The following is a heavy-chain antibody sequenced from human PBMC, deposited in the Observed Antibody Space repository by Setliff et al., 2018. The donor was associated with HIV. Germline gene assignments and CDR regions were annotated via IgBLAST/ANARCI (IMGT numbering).Heavy chain of an antibody. J-gene: IGHJ4*01. D-gene: IGHD3-22*01. CDR3: ARVYDSSGYSLSIPGY. CDR2: VSRSGDST. Sequence: PGGSLRLSCAASGFTFSSYAMSWVRQAPGKGLEWVSAVSRSGDSTYYADSVKGRFTISRDNSKNTLYLQMNSLRAEDTAVYYCARVYDSSGYSLSIPGYWGQGTLVTVSS. V-gene: IGHV3-23*01. CDR1: GFTFSSYA.